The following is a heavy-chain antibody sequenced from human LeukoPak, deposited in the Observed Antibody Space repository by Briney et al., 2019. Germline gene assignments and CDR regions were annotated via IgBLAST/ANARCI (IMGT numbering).Heavy chain of an antibody. CDR2: IHCTGRT. CDR3: ARQGSIARGGYLLDP. J-gene: IGHJ5*02. Sequence: AGTLSLTCTVSGSSINTSNFYWACIAQHPGKGLDSIGNIHCTGRTYSSASLISRATISVDTSKHLFCLRLASETVADTAVSFCARQGSIARGGYLLDPWGQGTLVIVSS. V-gene: IGHV4-39*01. D-gene: IGHD3-10*01. CDR1: GSSINTSNFY.